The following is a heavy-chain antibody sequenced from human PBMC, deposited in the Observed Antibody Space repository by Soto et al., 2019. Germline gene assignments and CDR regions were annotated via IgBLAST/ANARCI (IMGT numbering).Heavy chain of an antibody. CDR2: INAGNGNT. CDR1: GYTFTSYA. V-gene: IGHV1-3*01. CDR3: ARTLVGATPADY. J-gene: IGHJ4*02. D-gene: IGHD1-26*01. Sequence: QVQLVQSGAEVKKPGASVKVSCKASGYTFTSYAMHWVRQAPGQRLEWMGWINAGNGNTKYSQKLQGRVTITRDTSASTAYMELSRLRTEDTAVYYCARTLVGATPADYWGQGTLVTFSS.